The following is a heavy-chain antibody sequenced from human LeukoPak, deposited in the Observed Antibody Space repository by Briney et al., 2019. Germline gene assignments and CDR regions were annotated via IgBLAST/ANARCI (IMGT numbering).Heavy chain of an antibody. CDR2: IYHSGST. V-gene: IGHV4-38-2*02. D-gene: IGHD3-3*01. Sequence: PSETLSLTCTVSGYSISTGYYWGWIRQPPGKGLEWIGNIYHSGSTYYNPSLKSRVTMSVDTSKNQFSLKLSSVTAADTAVYYCARGGSITIFGVVWTRFDPWGQGTLVTVSS. CDR3: ARGGSITIFGVVWTRFDP. CDR1: GYSISTGYY. J-gene: IGHJ5*02.